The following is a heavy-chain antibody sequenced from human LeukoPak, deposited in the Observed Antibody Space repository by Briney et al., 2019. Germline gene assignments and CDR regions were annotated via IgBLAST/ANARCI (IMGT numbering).Heavy chain of an antibody. D-gene: IGHD3-3*01. CDR1: GFTFDDYA. V-gene: IGHV3-43D*03. Sequence: PGGSLRLSCAASGFTFDDYAMHWVRQAPGKGLEWVSLISWDGGSTYYADSMKGRFTISRDNSKNSLYLQMNSLRAEDTALYYCAKGTPLNYDFWSGYLDYWGQGTLVTVPS. CDR2: ISWDGGST. J-gene: IGHJ4*02. CDR3: AKGTPLNYDFWSGYLDY.